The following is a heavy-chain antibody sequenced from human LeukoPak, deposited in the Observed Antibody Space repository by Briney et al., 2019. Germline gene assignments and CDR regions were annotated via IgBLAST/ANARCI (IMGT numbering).Heavy chain of an antibody. CDR2: INPSGGST. CDR1: GYTFTSYY. V-gene: IGHV1-46*01. CDR3: AKDPLAGYSYGQP. D-gene: IGHD5-18*01. Sequence: GASVKVSCKSSGYTFTSYYMHWVRQAPGQGLEWMGIINPSGGSTSYAQKFRGRVTMTRDTSTSTVYMELSSLRSEDTAVYYCAKDPLAGYSYGQPWGQGTLVTVSS. J-gene: IGHJ5*02.